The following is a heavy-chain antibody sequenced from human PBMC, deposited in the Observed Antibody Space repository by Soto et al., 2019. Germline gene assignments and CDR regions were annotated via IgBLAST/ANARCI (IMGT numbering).Heavy chain of an antibody. Sequence: GGSLRLSCAASGFTFSSYGMHWVRQAPGKGLEWVAVIWYDGSNKYYADSVKGRFTISRDNSKNTLYLQMNSLRAEDTAVYYCARRDYGGNSEDRLDAFDIWGQGTMVTVSS. J-gene: IGHJ3*02. CDR1: GFTFSSYG. CDR3: ARRDYGGNSEDRLDAFDI. D-gene: IGHD4-17*01. CDR2: IWYDGSNK. V-gene: IGHV3-33*01.